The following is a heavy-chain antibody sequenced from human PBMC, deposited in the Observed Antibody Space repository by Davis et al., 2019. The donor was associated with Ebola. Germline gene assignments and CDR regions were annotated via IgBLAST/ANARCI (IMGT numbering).Heavy chain of an antibody. CDR3: ARGGLNNGYSPPDY. CDR2: IQSDGSSI. D-gene: IGHD5-12*01. CDR1: GFTFSTYW. V-gene: IGHV3-74*01. Sequence: PGGSLRLSCAASGFTFSTYWMHWVRQAPGKGLEWVSRIQSDGSSISYADSVKGRFTISRDNAKNTLYLQMNSLRAEDTAVYYCARGGLNNGYSPPDYWGQGTLVTVSS. J-gene: IGHJ4*02.